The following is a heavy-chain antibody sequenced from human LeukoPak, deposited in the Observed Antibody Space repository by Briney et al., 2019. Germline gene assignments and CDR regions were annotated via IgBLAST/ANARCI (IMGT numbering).Heavy chain of an antibody. Sequence: GGSLRLSCEVSGFTFSDHYMSWIRQAPGKRLEWVSYISSGSTYTNYADSVEGRFTISRDNAKNSLYLQMNSLRAEDTAVYYCAKLVGTGTTPTDYWGQGTLVTVSS. CDR1: GFTFSDHY. J-gene: IGHJ4*02. CDR2: ISSGSTYT. CDR3: AKLVGTGTTPTDY. D-gene: IGHD1-1*01. V-gene: IGHV3-11*03.